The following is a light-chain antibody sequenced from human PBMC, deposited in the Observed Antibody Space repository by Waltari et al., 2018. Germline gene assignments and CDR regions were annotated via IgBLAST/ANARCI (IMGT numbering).Light chain of an antibody. CDR1: QNIDQY. Sequence: DIRLTQSPASLSASVGDNVTITCRASQNIDQYVTWYQQKPGTAPKLLISAASFLKAGVPSRLSGTGSPSGPEFTLAIAGLQPEDFATYHCQQTFTSQYTFGRGT. V-gene: IGKV1-39*01. CDR3: QQTFTSQYT. CDR2: AAS. J-gene: IGKJ2*01.